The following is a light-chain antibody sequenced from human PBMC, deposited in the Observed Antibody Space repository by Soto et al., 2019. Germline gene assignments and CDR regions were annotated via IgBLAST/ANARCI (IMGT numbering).Light chain of an antibody. CDR1: QSVSSY. J-gene: IGKJ4*01. CDR3: QQRSNWPST. Sequence: EIVLTQSPATLSLSPGDRATLSCRASQSVSSYLAWYQQKPGQAPRLLIYDASNRATGIPARFSGSGSGTDFTLTITSLEPEDFAVYYCQQRSNWPSTSGGGTTVEIK. V-gene: IGKV3-11*01. CDR2: DAS.